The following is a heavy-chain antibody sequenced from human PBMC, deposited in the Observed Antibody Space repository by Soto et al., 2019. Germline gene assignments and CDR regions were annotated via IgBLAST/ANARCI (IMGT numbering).Heavy chain of an antibody. J-gene: IGHJ4*02. CDR3: ARGGQDFWSGPFDY. CDR2: IDNSGST. V-gene: IGHV4-4*07. D-gene: IGHD3-3*01. CDR1: GGYISNYF. Sequence: PSAPLSLTCTVSGGYISNYFCNWIRQPAGKGLEWIGRIDNSGSTNYNPSLKSRITMSADTSRNQLSLKLNSVTAADTAVYYCARGGQDFWSGPFDYWGQGALVTVSS.